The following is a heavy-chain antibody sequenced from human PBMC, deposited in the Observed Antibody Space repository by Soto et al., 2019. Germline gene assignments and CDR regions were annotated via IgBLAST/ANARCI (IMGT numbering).Heavy chain of an antibody. D-gene: IGHD3-22*01. CDR3: AVGSSSGPLIP. CDR1: GYTFTSYY. V-gene: IGHV1-46*01. J-gene: IGHJ5*02. CDR2: INPSGGST. Sequence: QVQLVQSGAEVKKPGASVKVSCKASGYTFTSYYMHWVRQAPGQGLEWMGIINPSGGSTSYAQKFQGRGTMARATSTSTVYMELSSLRSEDTAVYYCAVGSSSGPLIPWGQGTLVTVSS.